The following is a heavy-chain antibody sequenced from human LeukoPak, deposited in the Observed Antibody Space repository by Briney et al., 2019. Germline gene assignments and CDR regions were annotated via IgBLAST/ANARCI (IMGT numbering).Heavy chain of an antibody. D-gene: IGHD6-6*01. Sequence: GGSLRLSCAASGFTFSSYAMSWVRQAPGKGLEWVSVIYSGGSTFYADSVKGRFTISRDNSKNTLYLQMNSLRVEDTAVYYCASTIAARPFDYWGQGTLVTVSS. J-gene: IGHJ4*02. CDR2: IYSGGST. V-gene: IGHV3-66*01. CDR3: ASTIAARPFDY. CDR1: GFTFSSYA.